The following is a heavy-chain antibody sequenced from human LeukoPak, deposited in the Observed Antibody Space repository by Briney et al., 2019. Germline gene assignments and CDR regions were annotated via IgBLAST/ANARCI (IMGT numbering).Heavy chain of an antibody. V-gene: IGHV4-30-2*01. CDR1: GGSISSGGYY. J-gene: IGHJ4*02. CDR3: ARSTLFGVAPFDY. Sequence: SETLSHTCTVSGGSISSGGYYWSWIRQPPGKGLEWIGYIYHSGSTYYNPSLKSRVTISVDRSKTQFSLKLPSVTAPDTAVHYCARSTLFGVAPFDYWGQGTLVPVSS. CDR2: IYHSGST. D-gene: IGHD3-3*01.